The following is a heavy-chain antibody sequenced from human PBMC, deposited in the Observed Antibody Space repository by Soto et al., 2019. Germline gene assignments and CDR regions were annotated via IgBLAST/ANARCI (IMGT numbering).Heavy chain of an antibody. D-gene: IGHD5-12*01. CDR1: GFTFSSYA. V-gene: IGHV3-23*01. CDR3: AKVKWWLRVYYYYGMDV. J-gene: IGHJ6*02. Sequence: GGSLRLSCAASGFTFSSYAMSWVRQAPGKGLEWVSAISGSGGSTYYADSVKGRFTISRDNSKNTLYLQMNSLRAEDTAVYYCAKVKWWLRVYYYYGMDVWGQGTTVTVSS. CDR2: ISGSGGST.